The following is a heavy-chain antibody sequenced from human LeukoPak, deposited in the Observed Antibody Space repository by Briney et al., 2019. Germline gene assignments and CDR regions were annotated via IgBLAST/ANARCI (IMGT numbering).Heavy chain of an antibody. CDR2: IYYSGST. Sequence: SETLSLTCTVSGGPISSYHWSRIRQPPGKGPEWVGYIYYSGSTNYNPSLKSRVTISVDTSKNQCSLKLSSVTAADTAVYYCARAPYSSGWYDWFDPWGQGTLVTVSS. D-gene: IGHD6-19*01. CDR3: ARAPYSSGWYDWFDP. V-gene: IGHV4-59*01. CDR1: GGPISSYH. J-gene: IGHJ5*02.